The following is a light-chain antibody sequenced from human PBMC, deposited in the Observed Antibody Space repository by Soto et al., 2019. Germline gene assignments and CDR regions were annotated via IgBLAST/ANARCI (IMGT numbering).Light chain of an antibody. CDR1: NIGYKT. Sequence: SYELTQPPSVSVAPGQTATFICGGDNIGYKTVHWYQQRPGQAPVLVVYDDSDRPSGIPERFSGSNSGNTATLTIYRVEAGDEADYYCQLWDSGSDLFGGGTQLTV. CDR2: DDS. J-gene: IGLJ2*01. CDR3: QLWDSGSDL. V-gene: IGLV3-21*02.